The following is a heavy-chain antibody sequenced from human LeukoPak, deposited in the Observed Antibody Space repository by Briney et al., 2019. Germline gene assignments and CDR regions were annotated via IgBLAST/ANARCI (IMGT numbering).Heavy chain of an antibody. J-gene: IGHJ3*02. CDR3: ASMVRCSRSSTSCYEAFDI. Sequence: PSETLSLTWTVSGGSISSSSYYWGWLREPPGKGLEWIGSMYYSGSTYYNPSLKSRVTISVDTSKNQFSLKLSAVTAADTAVYYCASMVRCSRSSTSCYEAFDIWGQGTMVTVSS. CDR1: GGSISSSSYY. CDR2: MYYSGST. D-gene: IGHD2-2*01. V-gene: IGHV4-39*07.